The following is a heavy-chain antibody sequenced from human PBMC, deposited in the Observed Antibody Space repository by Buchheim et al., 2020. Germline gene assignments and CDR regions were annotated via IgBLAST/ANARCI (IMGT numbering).Heavy chain of an antibody. V-gene: IGHV3-48*03. CDR3: ARSRGIAVAGTSGDYYCYGMDV. CDR2: ISSSGSTI. Sequence: EVQLVESGGGLVQPGGSLRLSCAASGFTFSSYEMNWVRQAPGKGLEWVSYISSSGSTIYYADSVKGRFTISRDNAKNSLYLQMNSLRAEDTAVYYCARSRGIAVAGTSGDYYCYGMDVWGQGTT. D-gene: IGHD6-19*01. CDR1: GFTFSSYE. J-gene: IGHJ6*02.